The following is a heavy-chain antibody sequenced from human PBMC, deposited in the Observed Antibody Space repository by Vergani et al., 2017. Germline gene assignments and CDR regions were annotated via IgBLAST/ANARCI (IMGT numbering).Heavy chain of an antibody. CDR2: IIPILGIA. D-gene: IGHD2-15*01. CDR3: ARGLRYCSGGSCYADYYYYGMDV. Sequence: QVQLVQSGAEVKKPGSSVKVSCKASGGTFSSYAISWVRQAPGQGLEWMGRIIPILGIANYAQKFQGRVTITADKSTSTAYMELRSLRSEDTAVYYCARGLRYCSGGSCYADYYYYGMDVWGQGTTVTVSS. J-gene: IGHJ6*02. V-gene: IGHV1-69*04. CDR1: GGTFSSYA.